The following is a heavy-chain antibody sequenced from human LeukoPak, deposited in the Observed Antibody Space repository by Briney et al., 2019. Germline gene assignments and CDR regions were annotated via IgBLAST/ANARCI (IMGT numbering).Heavy chain of an antibody. J-gene: IGHJ6*04. V-gene: IGHV3-21*01. CDR3: ARVSRYCSGGSCYDYYHYGMDV. D-gene: IGHD2-15*01. Sequence: KPGGSLRLSCAASGFTFINHCMNWVRPAPGKGLEGVSSTSTTSRYIYYADSVKGRFTISRNNAENSLYMKMDSLRAEDTAVYYCARVSRYCSGGSCYDYYHYGMDVWGKGTTVTVSS. CDR1: GFTFINHC. CDR2: TSTTSRYI.